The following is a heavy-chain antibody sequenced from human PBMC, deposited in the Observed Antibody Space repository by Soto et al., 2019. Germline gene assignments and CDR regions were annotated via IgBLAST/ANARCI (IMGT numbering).Heavy chain of an antibody. D-gene: IGHD4-17*01. CDR3: SRDPPYGDY. CDR1: GFTVSSIH. Sequence: EVQVVESGGGLVQPGGSLRLSCAASGFTVSSIHMSWVRQAPGKGLEWVSIIHTGGDTYYTDSVKGRFTISRDNSKNTLYLQMNNLGVEDTAVYYCSRDPPYGDYWGQGTLVTVSS. V-gene: IGHV3-66*01. J-gene: IGHJ4*02. CDR2: IHTGGDT.